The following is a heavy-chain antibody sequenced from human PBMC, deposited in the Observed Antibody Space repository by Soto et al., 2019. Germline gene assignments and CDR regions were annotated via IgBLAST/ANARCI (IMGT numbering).Heavy chain of an antibody. Sequence: EVQLVESGGGLVQPGGSLRLSCAASGFTFRDYWMTWVRQAPGKGLECVANIKTDGSEKYYVDPVKGRFTISRYNAKNSLYLQMNSLRDEDTAVYYCASSMGRGGNDYWGQGTLVTVSS. CDR3: ASSMGRGGNDY. D-gene: IGHD3-10*01. CDR1: GFTFRDYW. V-gene: IGHV3-7*05. CDR2: IKTDGSEK. J-gene: IGHJ4*02.